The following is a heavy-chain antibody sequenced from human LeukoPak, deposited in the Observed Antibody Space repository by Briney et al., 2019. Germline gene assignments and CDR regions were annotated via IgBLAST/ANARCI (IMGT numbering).Heavy chain of an antibody. CDR3: ARAARPIVVVPAAIPDNWFDP. V-gene: IGHV1-2*02. J-gene: IGHJ5*02. D-gene: IGHD2-2*01. CDR1: GYTFTGYY. CDR2: INPNSGGT. Sequence: ASVKVSCKASGYTFTGYYMHWVRQAPGQGLEGMGWINPNSGGTNYAQKFQGRVTMTRDTSISTAYMELSRLRSDDTAVYYCARAARPIVVVPAAIPDNWFDPWGQGTLVTVSS.